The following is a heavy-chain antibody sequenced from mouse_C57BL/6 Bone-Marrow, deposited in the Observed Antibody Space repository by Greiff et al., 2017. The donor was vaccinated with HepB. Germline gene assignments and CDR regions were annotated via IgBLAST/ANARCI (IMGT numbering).Heavy chain of an antibody. V-gene: IGHV1-69*01. Sequence: QVQLQQPGAELVMPGASVKLSCKASGYTFTSYWMHWVKQRPGQGLEWIGEIDPSDSYTNYNQKFKGKSTLTVDKSSSTAYMLLSSLTSEDSAVYYCARTSFHYYGSSYLYYFDYGGQGTTLTVSS. J-gene: IGHJ2*01. CDR3: ARTSFHYYGSSYLYYFDY. CDR1: GYTFTSYW. CDR2: IDPSDSYT. D-gene: IGHD1-1*01.